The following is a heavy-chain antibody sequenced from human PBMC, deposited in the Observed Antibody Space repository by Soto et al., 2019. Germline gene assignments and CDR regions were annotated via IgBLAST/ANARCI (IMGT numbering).Heavy chain of an antibody. J-gene: IGHJ4*02. V-gene: IGHV4-39*02. Sequence: QLQLQESGPGLVKPSETLSLTCAVSGGSVSSGGNYWGWIRQSPGKGLEWMGSVHDTGTTHYNPSLTSRVTISVDTSNIQFSLNVNSVTAADTAVYFCARGRSSRSAAGVWGQGTRVTFSS. CDR3: ARGRSSRSAAGV. D-gene: IGHD6-6*01. CDR2: VHDTGTT. CDR1: GGSVSSGGNY.